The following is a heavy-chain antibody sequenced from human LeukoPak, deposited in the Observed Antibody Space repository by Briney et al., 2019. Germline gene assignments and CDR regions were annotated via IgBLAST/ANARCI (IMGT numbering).Heavy chain of an antibody. J-gene: IGHJ6*03. CDR2: IHYSGST. V-gene: IGHV4-59*12. CDR3: ARDETYTSGWQPNHYYYYMDV. Sequence: PSETLSLTCTVSGGSISSYYWSWIRQPPGKGLEWIGYIHYSGSTNYNPSLKSRVTISVDTSKNQFSLKLSSVTAADTAVYYCARDETYTSGWQPNHYYYYMDVWGKGTTVTVSS. CDR1: GGSISSYY. D-gene: IGHD6-19*01.